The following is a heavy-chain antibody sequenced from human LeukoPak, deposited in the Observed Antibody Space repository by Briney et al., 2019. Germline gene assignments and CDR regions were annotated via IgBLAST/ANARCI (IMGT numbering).Heavy chain of an antibody. J-gene: IGHJ5*02. V-gene: IGHV5-51*01. CDR1: GYSFTSYW. D-gene: IGHD2-2*01. CDR2: IYPGDADT. Sequence: KRGESLKISCKGSGYSFTSYWIGCVRQMPGKGLEWMGIIYPGDADTRYSPYFQGKVTISADKSISTAYLQWSRLKASDTAMYYCARVCCSSTSCPENWFDPWGQGTLVTVSS. CDR3: ARVCCSSTSCPENWFDP.